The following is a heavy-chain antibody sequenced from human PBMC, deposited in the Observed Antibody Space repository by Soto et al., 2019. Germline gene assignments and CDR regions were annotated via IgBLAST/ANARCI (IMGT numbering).Heavy chain of an antibody. CDR1: GFTFSSYA. Sequence: GGSLRLSCAASGFTFSSYAMSWVRQAPGKGLEWVSGISGSGGSTYYADSVKGRFTISRDNSKNTLYLQINSLRAEDTAVYYCAKDLLGYHAGSGYYFNNWFDPWGQGTLVTVSS. D-gene: IGHD3-22*01. CDR3: AKDLLGYHAGSGYYFNNWFDP. J-gene: IGHJ5*02. CDR2: ISGSGGST. V-gene: IGHV3-23*01.